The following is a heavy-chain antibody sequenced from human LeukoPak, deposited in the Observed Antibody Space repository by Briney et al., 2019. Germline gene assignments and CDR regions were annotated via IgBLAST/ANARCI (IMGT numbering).Heavy chain of an antibody. D-gene: IGHD2-2*01. J-gene: IGHJ4*02. CDR2: ISSSGTYT. Sequence: GGSLRLSRAASGFTFSDYSMNWVRQAPETGLEWVSSISSSGTYTYYADSVKGRFTISRDNAKNSLYLQMNSLRAEDTAVYYCARGSWLGIVVVPAADLDYWGQGTLVTVSS. V-gene: IGHV3-21*01. CDR1: GFTFSDYS. CDR3: ARGSWLGIVVVPAADLDY.